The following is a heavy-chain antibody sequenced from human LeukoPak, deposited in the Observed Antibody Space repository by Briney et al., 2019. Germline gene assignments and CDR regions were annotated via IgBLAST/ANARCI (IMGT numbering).Heavy chain of an antibody. D-gene: IGHD5-18*01. CDR2: ISGSGGST. CDR3: AKAREVNSGYSYGYSPYFDY. Sequence: PGGSLRLSCAASGFTFSDYYMSWIRQAPGKGLEWVSAISGSGGSTYYADSVKGRFTISRDNSKNTLYLQMNSLRAEDTAVYYCAKAREVNSGYSYGYSPYFDYWGQGTLVTVSS. CDR1: GFTFSDYY. J-gene: IGHJ4*02. V-gene: IGHV3-23*01.